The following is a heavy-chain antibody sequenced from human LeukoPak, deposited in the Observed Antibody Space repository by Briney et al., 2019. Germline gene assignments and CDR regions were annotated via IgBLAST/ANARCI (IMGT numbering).Heavy chain of an antibody. CDR2: IYTSGST. J-gene: IGHJ4*02. CDR3: ARGLYCGGDCYWFDY. D-gene: IGHD2-21*02. V-gene: IGHV4-61*02. Sequence: SQTLSLTCTVSGGSISSGSYYWSWIRQPAGTGLEWIGRIYTSGSTNYNPSLKSRVTISVDTSKNQFSLKLSSVTAADTAVYYRARGLYCGGDCYWFDYWGQGTLVTVSS. CDR1: GGSISSGSYY.